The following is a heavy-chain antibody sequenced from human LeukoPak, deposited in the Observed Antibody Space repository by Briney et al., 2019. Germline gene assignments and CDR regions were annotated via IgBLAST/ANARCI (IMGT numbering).Heavy chain of an antibody. CDR2: LHRDGSV. CDR1: GYTVSDNN. J-gene: IGHJ4*02. D-gene: IGHD3-16*01. Sequence: GGSLRLSCAASGYTVSDNNMIWVRQAPGKELEWVSTLHRDGSVRYADSVNGRFTISRDDSKNTLSLQMSSLRDEDTAVYYCVRVHGGGYWGQGTLVTVSS. CDR3: VRVHGGGY. V-gene: IGHV3-53*01.